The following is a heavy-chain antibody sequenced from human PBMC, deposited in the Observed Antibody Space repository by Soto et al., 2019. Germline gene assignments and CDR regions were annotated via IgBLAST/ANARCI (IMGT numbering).Heavy chain of an antibody. V-gene: IGHV1-69*02. D-gene: IGHD3-10*01. CDR2: IIPILGIA. CDR3: ARGKITMVRGVTDNWFDP. CDR1: GGTFSSYT. J-gene: IGHJ5*02. Sequence: QVQLVQSGAEVKKPGSSVKVSCKASGGTFSSYTISWVRQAPGQGLEWMGRIIPILGIANYAQKFQGRVTITADKYPSTAYMELSSLRSEDTAVYYCARGKITMVRGVTDNWFDPWGQGTLVTVSS.